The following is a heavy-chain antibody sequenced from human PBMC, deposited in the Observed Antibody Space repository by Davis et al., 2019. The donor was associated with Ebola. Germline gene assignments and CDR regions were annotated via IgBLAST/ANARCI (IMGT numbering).Heavy chain of an antibody. CDR3: ARESIVVVLAAMGSGYYYYGMDV. V-gene: IGHV3-9*01. CDR2: ISWNSGSI. Sequence: SLKISCAASGFTFDDYAMHWVRQAPGKGLEWVSGISWNSGSIGYADSVKGRFTISRDNAKNSLYLQMNSLRAEDTAVYYCARESIVVVLAAMGSGYYYYGMDVWGQGTTVTVSS. J-gene: IGHJ6*02. CDR1: GFTFDDYA. D-gene: IGHD2-2*01.